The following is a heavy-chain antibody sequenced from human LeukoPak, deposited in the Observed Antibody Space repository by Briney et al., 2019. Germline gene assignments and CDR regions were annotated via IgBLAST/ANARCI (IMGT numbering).Heavy chain of an antibody. V-gene: IGHV3-7*01. Sequence: GGSLRLSCAASGFTFSNYWMHWVRQPPGKGLEWVGTIKQDGSEKFYVDSVKGRFTISRDNSKNSLYLQMNSLRVEDTAVYYCARALDVWGEGTTVIVSS. J-gene: IGHJ6*04. CDR3: ARALDV. CDR2: IKQDGSEK. CDR1: GFTFSNYW.